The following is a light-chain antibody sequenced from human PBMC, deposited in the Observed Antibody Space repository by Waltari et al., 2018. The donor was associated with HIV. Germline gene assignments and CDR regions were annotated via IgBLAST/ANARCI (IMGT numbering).Light chain of an antibody. V-gene: IGLV2-23*02. CDR2: EVS. Sequence: QSALTQPASVSGSPGQSITLSCPGTSSYVGTYILVSWYQQYPGKAPKLIIYEVSKRPSGVSNRFSGSKSGNTASLTISGLQAADEADYYCCSYATSSTFVVFGGGTKLTVL. CDR3: CSYATSSTFVV. J-gene: IGLJ2*01. CDR1: SSYVGTYIL.